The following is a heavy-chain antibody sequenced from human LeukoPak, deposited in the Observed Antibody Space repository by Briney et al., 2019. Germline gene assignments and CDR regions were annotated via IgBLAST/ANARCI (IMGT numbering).Heavy chain of an antibody. D-gene: IGHD6-19*01. CDR2: MNPNSGNT. J-gene: IGHJ5*02. V-gene: IGHV1-8*01. CDR3: ARGRGSGHKENWFDP. Sequence: ASVKVSCKASGYTFTTYDINWVRQATGQGLEWMGWMNPNSGNTGYTQKFQGRVTMTRNTSISTAYMELSSLRSEDTAVYYRARGRGSGHKENWFDPWGQGTLVTVSS. CDR1: GYTFTTYD.